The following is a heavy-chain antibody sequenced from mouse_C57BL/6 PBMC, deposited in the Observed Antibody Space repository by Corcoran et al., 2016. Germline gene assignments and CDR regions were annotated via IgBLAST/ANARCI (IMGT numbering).Heavy chain of an antibody. V-gene: IGHV3-6*01. CDR2: ISYDGSN. CDR1: GYSITSGYY. Sequence: DVQLQESGPGLVKPSQSLSLTCSVTGYSITSGYYWNWIRQFPGTKLEWMGYISYDGSNNYNPSLKNRISITRDTSKNQFFLKLNSVTTEDTATYYWARDYYLYYFAYWGQGTTLTVSS. CDR3: ARDYYLYYFAY. D-gene: IGHD1-1*01. J-gene: IGHJ2*01.